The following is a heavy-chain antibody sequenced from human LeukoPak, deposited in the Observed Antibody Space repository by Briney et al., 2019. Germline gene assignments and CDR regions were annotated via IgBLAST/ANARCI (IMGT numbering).Heavy chain of an antibody. CDR2: ISSSSSAI. V-gene: IGHV3-48*04. CDR3: ARISSGNDY. CDR1: GFTFSSYS. Sequence: GGSLRLSCAASGFTFSSYSMNWVRQAPGKGLEWVSYISSSSSAIYYADSVKGRFTISRDNAKSSLYMQMNSLRAEDTAVYYCARISSGNDYWGQGTLVTVSS. D-gene: IGHD1-26*01. J-gene: IGHJ4*02.